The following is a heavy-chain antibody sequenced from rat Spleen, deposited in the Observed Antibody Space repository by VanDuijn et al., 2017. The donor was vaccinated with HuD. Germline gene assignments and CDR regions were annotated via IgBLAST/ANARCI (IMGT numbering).Heavy chain of an antibody. V-gene: IGHV2-43*01. CDR3: ARRSYSRHVMDA. CDR2: MWTGGST. J-gene: IGHJ4*01. Sequence: QVQLKESGPGPVQPSQTLSLTCTVSGFSLTSYHVSWVRQPPGKGLEWMGVMWTGGSTAYNSLLKSRLSISRDTSKSQVFLKMNSLQPEDTGTYYCARRSYSRHVMDAWGQGASVTVSS. D-gene: IGHD1-2*01. CDR1: GFSLTSYH.